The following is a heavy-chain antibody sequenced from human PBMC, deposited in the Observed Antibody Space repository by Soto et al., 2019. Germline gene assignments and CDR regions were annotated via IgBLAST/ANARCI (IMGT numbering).Heavy chain of an antibody. V-gene: IGHV4-59*01. Sequence: PSETLSLTCTVSGGSISSYYWSWIRQPPGKGLEWIGYIYYSGSTNYNPSLKSRVTISVDTSKNQFSLKLSSVTAADTAVYYCARSLGPGRGGSCELDPWGQGTLVTVSS. J-gene: IGHJ5*02. CDR1: GGSISSYY. CDR3: ARSLGPGRGGSCELDP. CDR2: IYYSGST. D-gene: IGHD3-16*01.